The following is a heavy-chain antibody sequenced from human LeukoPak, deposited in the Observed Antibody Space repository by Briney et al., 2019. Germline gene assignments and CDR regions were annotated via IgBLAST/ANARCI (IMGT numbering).Heavy chain of an antibody. J-gene: IGHJ4*02. V-gene: IGHV3-21*01. D-gene: IGHD1-1*01. CDR1: GITFSSYG. Sequence: PGGSLRLSCAASGITFSSYGMNWVRQAPGKGLEWVASISSSSGYIYYADSVKGRFTISRDNAKNSLYLQMNSLRAEDTAVYYCVRKGGPYTFDHWGQGTLVTVSS. CDR2: ISSSSGYI. CDR3: VRKGGPYTFDH.